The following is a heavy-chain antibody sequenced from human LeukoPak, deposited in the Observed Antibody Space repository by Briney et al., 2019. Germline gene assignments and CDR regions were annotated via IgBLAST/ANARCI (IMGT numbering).Heavy chain of an antibody. Sequence: GGSLRLSCAASGFTFSSYAMSWVRQAPGKGLEWISYISSGGMTIYYADSVRGRFTVSRDNTKNSLFLQMNSLRAEDTAVYFCARDDYDIVTGYYSMYSYGVDVWGQGTAVTVSS. V-gene: IGHV3-48*04. J-gene: IGHJ6*02. D-gene: IGHD3-9*01. CDR3: ARDDYDIVTGYYSMYSYGVDV. CDR2: ISSGGMTI. CDR1: GFTFSSYA.